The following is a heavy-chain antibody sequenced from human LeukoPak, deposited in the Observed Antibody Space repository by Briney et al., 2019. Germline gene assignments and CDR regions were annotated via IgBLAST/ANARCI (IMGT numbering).Heavy chain of an antibody. CDR2: MNQGGSET. J-gene: IGHJ4*02. CDR1: GFTFGRHW. Sequence: GGSLRLSCAASGFTFGRHWMSWVRQAPGKGLEWVAHMNQGGSETTNVDSVKGRFTISRDDAKNLVLLQMNSLRVEDTAMYYCARDGVAGGFDYWGQGILVTVSS. V-gene: IGHV3-7*01. D-gene: IGHD6-19*01. CDR3: ARDGVAGGFDY.